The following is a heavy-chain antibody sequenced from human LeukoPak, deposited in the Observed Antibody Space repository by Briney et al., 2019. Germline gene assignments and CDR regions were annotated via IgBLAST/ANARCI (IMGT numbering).Heavy chain of an antibody. J-gene: IGHJ5*02. D-gene: IGHD3-10*01. V-gene: IGHV3-43*02. CDR2: ISGDGSST. Sequence: GGSLRLSCAASGFTFDDYAMHWVRQAPGKGLEWVSPISGDGSSTYYADSVKGRFTISRDNSKNSLYLQMNSLRTEDTALYYCAKPLGGRFQKNWFDPWGQGTLVTVSS. CDR3: AKPLGGRFQKNWFDP. CDR1: GFTFDDYA.